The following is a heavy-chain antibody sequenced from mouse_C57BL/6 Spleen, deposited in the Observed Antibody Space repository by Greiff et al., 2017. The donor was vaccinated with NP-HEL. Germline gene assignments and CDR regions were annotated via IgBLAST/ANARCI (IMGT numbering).Heavy chain of an antibody. CDR3: AESYYFDY. CDR1: GYTFTDYT. J-gene: IGHJ2*01. Sequence: EVQLQQSGPELVKPGASVKMSCKASGYTFTDYTMHWVKQSPGQSLEWIGYINPNNGGTSYNQKFKGKATLTVNKSSSTAYMELRSLTSEDSAVYYCAESYYFDYWGQGTTLTVSS. V-gene: IGHV1-22*01. CDR2: INPNNGGT.